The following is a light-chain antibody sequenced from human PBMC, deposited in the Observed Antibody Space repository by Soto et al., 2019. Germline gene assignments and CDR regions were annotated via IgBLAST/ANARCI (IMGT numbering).Light chain of an antibody. CDR3: AVWDDSLNGWV. J-gene: IGLJ3*02. CDR2: EVS. Sequence: QSALTQPASVSGSLGQSITISCSGTSSDIGTYDFVSWYQHLPGKAPKLIISEVSNRPSGVSDRFSGSKSGSVASLAISGLQSEDEADYHCAVWDDSLNGWVFGGGTKLTVL. V-gene: IGLV2-14*01. CDR1: SSDIGTYDF.